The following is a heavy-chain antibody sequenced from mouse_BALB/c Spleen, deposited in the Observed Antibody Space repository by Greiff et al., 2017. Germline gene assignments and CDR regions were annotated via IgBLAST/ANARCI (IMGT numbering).Heavy chain of an antibody. D-gene: IGHD2-3*01. V-gene: IGHV5-6-4*01. CDR3: TRDDDGYYPDY. CDR1: GFTFSSYT. Sequence: EVQGVESGGGLVKPGGSLKLSCAASGFTFSSYTMSWVRQTPEKRLEWVATISSGGSYTYYPDSVKGRFTISRDNAKNTLYLQMSSLKSEDTAMYYCTRDDDGYYPDYWGRGTTLTVSS. J-gene: IGHJ2*01. CDR2: ISSGGSYT.